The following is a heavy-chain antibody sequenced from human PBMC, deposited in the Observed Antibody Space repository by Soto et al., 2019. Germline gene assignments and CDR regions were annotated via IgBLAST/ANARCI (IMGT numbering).Heavy chain of an antibody. Sequence: GGSLRLSCAASGFTFSDYYMSWIRQAPGKGLEWVSYISSSGSTIYYADSVKGRFTISRDNAKNSLYLQMNSLRAEDTAVYYCAREVVAARQDYFDYWGQGTLVTVSS. J-gene: IGHJ4*02. CDR2: ISSSGSTI. CDR1: GFTFSDYY. CDR3: AREVVAARQDYFDY. D-gene: IGHD6-6*01. V-gene: IGHV3-11*01.